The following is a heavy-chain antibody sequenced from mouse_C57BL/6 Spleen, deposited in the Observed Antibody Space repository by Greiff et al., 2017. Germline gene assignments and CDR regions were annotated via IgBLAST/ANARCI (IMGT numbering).Heavy chain of an antibody. V-gene: IGHV1-64*01. CDR3: AIVGYSNYRYFDV. D-gene: IGHD2-5*01. CDR2: IHPNSGST. J-gene: IGHJ1*03. Sequence: QVQLQQPGAELVKPGASVKLSCKASGYTFTSYWMHWVKQRPGQGLEWIGMIHPNSGSTNYNEKFKSKATLTVDKSSSTAYMQLSSLTSEDSAVYYCAIVGYSNYRYFDVWGTGTTVTVSS. CDR1: GYTFTSYW.